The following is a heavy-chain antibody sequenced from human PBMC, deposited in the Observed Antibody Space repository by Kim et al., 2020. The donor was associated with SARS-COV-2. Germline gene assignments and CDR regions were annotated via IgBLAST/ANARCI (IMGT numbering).Heavy chain of an antibody. V-gene: IGHV3-66*02. CDR2: IYSGGST. Sequence: GGSLRLSCAASGFTVSSNYMSWVRQAPGKGLEWVSVIYSGGSTYYADSVKGRFTISRDNSKNTLYLQMNSLRAEDTAVYYCARVGPENYYYYGMDVWGQGTTVTVSS. D-gene: IGHD1-26*01. J-gene: IGHJ6*02. CDR1: GFTVSSNY. CDR3: ARVGPENYYYYGMDV.